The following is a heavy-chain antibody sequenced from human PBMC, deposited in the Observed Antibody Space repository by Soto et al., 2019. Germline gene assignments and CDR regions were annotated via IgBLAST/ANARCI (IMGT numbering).Heavy chain of an antibody. V-gene: IGHV2-5*02. D-gene: IGHD7-27*01. CDR3: AHRGYMSGNWDQGYFDH. Sequence: QITLKESGPTRVKPTQTLTLTCTFSGFSLTTSGVGVGWISQPPGKALEWLAVIYWDDDKRYNPSLKSRLSIIKDTTKNQVVLTMTYMDPVDAATYFCAHRGYMSGNWDQGYFDHLGQGTLVTVSS. CDR2: IYWDDDK. CDR1: GFSLTTSGVG. J-gene: IGHJ4*02.